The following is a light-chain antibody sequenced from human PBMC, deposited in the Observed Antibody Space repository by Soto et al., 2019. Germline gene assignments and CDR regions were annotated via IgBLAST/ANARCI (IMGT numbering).Light chain of an antibody. J-gene: IGKJ5*01. Sequence: EIVLTQSPATLSLSPGERATLSCRTSQSVSSYFAWYQQKPGRAPRLLIYDASNRATGIPARFIGSGSGTDFTLTISSLEPEDFAVYYCQRRSNWPITFGQGTRWRL. CDR2: DAS. CDR3: QRRSNWPIT. CDR1: QSVSSY. V-gene: IGKV3-11*01.